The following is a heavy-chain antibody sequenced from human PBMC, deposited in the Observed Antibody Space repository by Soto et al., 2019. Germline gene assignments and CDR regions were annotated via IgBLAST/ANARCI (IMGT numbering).Heavy chain of an antibody. J-gene: IGHJ4*02. V-gene: IGHV3-48*02. CDR2: ISSSSTI. Sequence: GGSLRLSCAASGFTFSSYSMNWVRQAPGKGLEWVSYISSSSTIYYADSVKGRFTISRDNAKNSLYLQMNNLRDEDTAVYYCARYITIFGVVPGYWGQGTLVTVSS. CDR1: GFTFSSYS. D-gene: IGHD3-3*01. CDR3: ARYITIFGVVPGY.